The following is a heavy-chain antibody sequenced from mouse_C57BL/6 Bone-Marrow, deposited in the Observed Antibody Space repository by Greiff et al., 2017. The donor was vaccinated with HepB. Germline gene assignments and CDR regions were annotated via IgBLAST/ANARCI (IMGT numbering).Heavy chain of an antibody. D-gene: IGHD2-1*01. CDR2: IDPANGNT. CDR3: ARADLIYYGIPYAMDY. Sequence: EVQLQQSVAELVRPGASVKLSCTASGFNIKNTYMHWVKQRPEQGLEWIGRIDPANGNTKYAPKFQGKATITADTSSNTAYLQLSSLTSEDTAIFYCARADLIYYGIPYAMDYWGQGTSVTVSS. V-gene: IGHV14-3*01. CDR1: GFNIKNTY. J-gene: IGHJ4*01.